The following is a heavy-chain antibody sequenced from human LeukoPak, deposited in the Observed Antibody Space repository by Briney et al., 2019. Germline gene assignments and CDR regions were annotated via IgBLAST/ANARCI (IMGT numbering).Heavy chain of an antibody. Sequence: ASVEVSCKASGYTFTSYDINWVRQATGQGLEWMGWMNPNSGNTGYAQKFQGGITITRNTSISTAYMELSSLRSEDTAVYYCARGTPGSQYSGSYYFDYWGQGTLVTVSS. J-gene: IGHJ4*02. V-gene: IGHV1-8*03. D-gene: IGHD1-26*01. CDR3: ARGTPGSQYSGSYYFDY. CDR2: MNPNSGNT. CDR1: GYTFTSYD.